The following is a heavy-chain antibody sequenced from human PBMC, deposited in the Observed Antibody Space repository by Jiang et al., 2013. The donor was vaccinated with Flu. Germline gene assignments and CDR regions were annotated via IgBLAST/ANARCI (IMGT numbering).Heavy chain of an antibody. Sequence: VQLLESGGGVVQPGRSLRLSCEASGFTFSSYALHWVRQVPGKGLEWVAVISSVGNNKYYADSVKGRFTLSRDNAKNTVFLQMTSLRVEDTAIYYCARERTYCSGGVCYGYGMDVWGQGTTVTVSS. CDR3: ARERTYCSGGVCYGYGMDV. D-gene: IGHD2-15*01. V-gene: IGHV3-30-3*01. CDR2: ISSVGNNK. J-gene: IGHJ6*02. CDR1: GFTFSSYA.